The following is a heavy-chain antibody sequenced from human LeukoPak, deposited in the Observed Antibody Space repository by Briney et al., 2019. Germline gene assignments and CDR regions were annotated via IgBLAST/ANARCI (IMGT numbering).Heavy chain of an antibody. CDR3: TTYSGYFTSDWFDP. V-gene: IGHV3-15*01. J-gene: IGHJ5*02. CDR2: IKSKTDGGTT. Sequence: PGGSLRLSCAASGFTFSNAWMSWVRQAPGKGLEWVGCIKSKTDGGTTDYAAPVKGRFTISRDDSKNTLYLQMNSLKTEDTAVYYCTTYSGYFTSDWFDPCGQGTLVTVSS. D-gene: IGHD5-12*01. CDR1: GFTFSNAW.